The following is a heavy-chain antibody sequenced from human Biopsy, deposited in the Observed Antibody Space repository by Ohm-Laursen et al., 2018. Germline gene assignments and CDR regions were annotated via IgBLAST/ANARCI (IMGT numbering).Heavy chain of an antibody. CDR1: GGSISGHF. J-gene: IGHJ5*02. D-gene: IGHD2-2*01. Sequence: GTLSLTCTVSGGSISGHFWSWVRQPAGKGLEWIGYIYYSGSTNYNPSLKSRVTISVDTSKNQFSLTLTSVTVADTAIYYCARRPYTRDNWFDPWGQGTLVTVSS. V-gene: IGHV4-59*08. CDR2: IYYSGST. CDR3: ARRPYTRDNWFDP.